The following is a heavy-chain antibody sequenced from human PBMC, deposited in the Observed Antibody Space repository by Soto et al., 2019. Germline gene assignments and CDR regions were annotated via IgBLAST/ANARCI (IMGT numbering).Heavy chain of an antibody. V-gene: IGHV4-4*02. Sequence: QVQLQESGPGLVKPSGTLSLTCAVSGGSISSSNWWSWVRQPPGKGLEWIGEIYDSGSTNYNPSLKSRVTISVDKSKNQFSLKLSSVTAADTAVYYCAISYYDILTGSGWFDPWGQGTLVTVSS. CDR2: IYDSGST. CDR3: AISYYDILTGSGWFDP. D-gene: IGHD3-9*01. J-gene: IGHJ5*02. CDR1: GGSISSSNW.